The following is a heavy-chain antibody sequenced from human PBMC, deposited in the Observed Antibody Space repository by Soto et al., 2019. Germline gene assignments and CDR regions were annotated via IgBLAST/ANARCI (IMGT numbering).Heavy chain of an antibody. D-gene: IGHD1-1*01. CDR1: GYTFTSYD. Sequence: QVQLVQSGAEVKKPGASVKVSCKASGYTFTSYDINWVRQATGQGLEWMGWMNPNSGNTGYAQKFQGSVTMTRDTSISTAYMELSDLRPEGTSVYYCAGPWNKQWGQGPLVTVSS. CDR3: AGPWNKQ. CDR2: MNPNSGNT. V-gene: IGHV1-8*01. J-gene: IGHJ4*02.